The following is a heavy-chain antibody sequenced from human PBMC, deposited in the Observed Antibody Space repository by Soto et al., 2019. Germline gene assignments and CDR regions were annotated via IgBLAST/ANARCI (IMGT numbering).Heavy chain of an antibody. CDR1: GGSITISTYY. CDR3: ARAYGGYADY. CDR2: IYYSGST. J-gene: IGHJ4*02. Sequence: NPSETLSLTCTVSGGSITISTYYWGWIRQPPGKGLEWIGYIYYSGSTNYNPSLKSRVTISVDTSKNQFSLKLSSVTAADTAVYYCARAYGGYADYWGQGALVTVSS. D-gene: IGHD5-12*01. V-gene: IGHV4-61*05.